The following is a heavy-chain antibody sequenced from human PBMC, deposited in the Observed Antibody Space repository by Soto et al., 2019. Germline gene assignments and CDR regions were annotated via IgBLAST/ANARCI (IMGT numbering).Heavy chain of an antibody. CDR1: GGSFSGYY. D-gene: IGHD6-13*01. CDR2: INHSGST. Sequence: SETLSLTCAVYGGSFSGYYWSWIRQPPGKGLEWIGEINHSGSTNYNPSLKSRVTISVDTSKNQFSLKLSSVTAADTAVYYCARAPLRSSRERSWFDPWGQGTLVTVSS. J-gene: IGHJ5*02. CDR3: ARAPLRSSRERSWFDP. V-gene: IGHV4-34*01.